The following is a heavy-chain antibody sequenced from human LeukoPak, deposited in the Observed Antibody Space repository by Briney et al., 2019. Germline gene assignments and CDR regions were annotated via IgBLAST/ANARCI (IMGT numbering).Heavy chain of an antibody. Sequence: GASVKVSCKASGYTFTGYYMHWVRQAPGQGLEWMGWINPNSGGTSYAQKFQGRVTMTRDTSISTAYMELSRLRSDDTAVYYCARDRITMVRGVTSTSDYWGQGTLVTVSS. J-gene: IGHJ4*02. V-gene: IGHV1-2*02. CDR1: GYTFTGYY. CDR3: ARDRITMVRGVTSTSDY. CDR2: INPNSGGT. D-gene: IGHD3-10*01.